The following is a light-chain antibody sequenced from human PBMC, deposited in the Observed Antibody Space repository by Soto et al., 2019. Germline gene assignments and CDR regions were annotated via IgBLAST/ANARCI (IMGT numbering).Light chain of an antibody. CDR3: QQSYSTPIT. Sequence: DIQGTQSPSCLSASVGDRFTITCRASQGISSYLAWYQQKPGKATKLLIYAASSLQSGVPSRFSGSGSGTDFTLTISSLQPEDFATYYCQQSYSTPITFGQGTRLEIK. J-gene: IGKJ5*01. CDR2: AAS. V-gene: IGKV1-39*01. CDR1: QGISSY.